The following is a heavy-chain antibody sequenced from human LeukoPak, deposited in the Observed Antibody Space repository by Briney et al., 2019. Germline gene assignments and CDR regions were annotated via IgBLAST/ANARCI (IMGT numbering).Heavy chain of an antibody. V-gene: IGHV3-30-3*01. J-gene: IGHJ4*02. CDR1: GFTFSSYA. D-gene: IGHD3-22*01. CDR3: ARDKIGTMIVVVMYYFDY. CDR2: ISYDGSNK. Sequence: GGSPRLSCAASGFTFSSYAMHWVRQAPGKGLEWVAVISYDGSNKYYADSVKGRFTISRDNSKNTLYLQMNSLRAEDTAVHYCARDKIGTMIVVVMYYFDYWGQGTLVTVSS.